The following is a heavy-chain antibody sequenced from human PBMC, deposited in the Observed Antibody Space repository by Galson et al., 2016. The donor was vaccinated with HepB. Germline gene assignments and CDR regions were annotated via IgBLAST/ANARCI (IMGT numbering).Heavy chain of an antibody. CDR2: INADGTST. J-gene: IGHJ6*02. CDR1: GFTFSSYG. CDR3: TRDDSYGLDV. Sequence: LRLSCAASGFTFSSYGMHWVRQVPGKGLVWVSYINADGTSTTYADSVKGRFTISRDNAKNTVHLQMNSLRAEDTAIYYCTRDDSYGLDVWGQGTTVTVSS. D-gene: IGHD2-21*02. V-gene: IGHV3-74*01.